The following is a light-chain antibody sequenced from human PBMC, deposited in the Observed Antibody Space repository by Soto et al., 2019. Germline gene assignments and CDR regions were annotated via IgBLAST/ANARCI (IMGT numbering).Light chain of an antibody. CDR1: SSNIGNNY. V-gene: IGLV3-25*03. J-gene: IGLJ2*01. CDR2: KDS. CDR3: QSAVSGATL. Sequence: VVTQPPSVSAAPGQKVTISCSGSSSNIGNNYVSWYQQKPGQAPVLVIHKDSERPSGIPERFSGSTSGTTATLTISGVQAEDEADYYCQSAVSGATLFGGGTKLTVL.